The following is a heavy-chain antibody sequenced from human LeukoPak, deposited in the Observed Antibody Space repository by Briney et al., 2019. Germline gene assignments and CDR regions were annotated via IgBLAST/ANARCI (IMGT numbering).Heavy chain of an antibody. D-gene: IGHD3-22*01. Sequence: GGSLRLSCAASGFSFGTYAMTWVRQAPGKGLECVSTASGSGGNTYYTDSVKGRFTISRDNSKNTLFLQMSSLRAGDTALYYCTKGGVVSAFGYWGQGVLVTVS. J-gene: IGHJ4*02. CDR1: GFSFGTYA. CDR3: TKGGVVSAFGY. CDR2: ASGSGGNT. V-gene: IGHV3-23*01.